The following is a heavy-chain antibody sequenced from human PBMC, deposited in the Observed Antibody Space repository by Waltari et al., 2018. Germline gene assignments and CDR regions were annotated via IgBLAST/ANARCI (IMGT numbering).Heavy chain of an antibody. CDR2: IYSGGST. V-gene: IGHV3-53*04. CDR1: GFSVSNTY. Sequence: EVQLVESGGGLVQPGGSLRLSCAVAGFSVSNTYMHLSRQAPGKGLEWVSIIYSGGSTYYADSVKGRFTSSRHSSKNTLYLQMNSLTVEDTAVYYCARQMTTASTWQTDWGQGTLITVSS. J-gene: IGHJ4*02. D-gene: IGHD4-17*01. CDR3: ARQMTTASTWQTD.